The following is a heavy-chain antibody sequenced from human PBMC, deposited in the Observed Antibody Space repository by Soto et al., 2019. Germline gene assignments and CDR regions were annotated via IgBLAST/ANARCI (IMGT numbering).Heavy chain of an antibody. D-gene: IGHD3-16*01. CDR2: SIPIFGTA. CDR1: GGTSNRFA. V-gene: IGHV1-69*01. CDR3: ATGRGSGGFDS. Sequence: QVQLVQSGTEVKKPGSSVRVSCKASGGTSNRFAFSWVRQAPGQGLEWMGGSIPIFGTANYAPRFQGRATITADESTSTGYMELSGLRSDDTATYYCATGRGSGGFDSWGQGTQVLVSS. J-gene: IGHJ4*02.